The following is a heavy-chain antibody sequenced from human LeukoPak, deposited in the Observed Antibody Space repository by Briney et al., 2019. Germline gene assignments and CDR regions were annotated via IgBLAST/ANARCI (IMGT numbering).Heavy chain of an antibody. Sequence: SETLSLTCTVSGYSISSGYYWGWIRQPPGKGLEWIGSIYHSGSTYYNPSLKSRVTISVDTSKNQFSLKLSSVTAADTAVYYCARVCPTHFDIWGQGTMVTVSS. CDR3: ARVCPTHFDI. CDR2: IYHSGST. V-gene: IGHV4-38-2*02. CDR1: GYSISSGYY. J-gene: IGHJ3*02.